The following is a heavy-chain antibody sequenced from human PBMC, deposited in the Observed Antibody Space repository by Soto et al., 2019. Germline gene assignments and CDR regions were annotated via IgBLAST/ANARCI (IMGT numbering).Heavy chain of an antibody. J-gene: IGHJ6*02. V-gene: IGHV1-69*01. CDR2: IIPIFGTA. Sequence: QVQLVQSGAEVKKPGSSVKVSCKASGGTFSSYAISWVRQAPGQGLAWMGGIIPIFGTANYAQKFQGRVTITADESTSTAYMELSSLRSEDTAVYYCARVANYYDSSGYYRYYYYGMDVWGQGTTVTVSS. CDR1: GGTFSSYA. D-gene: IGHD3-22*01. CDR3: ARVANYYDSSGYYRYYYYGMDV.